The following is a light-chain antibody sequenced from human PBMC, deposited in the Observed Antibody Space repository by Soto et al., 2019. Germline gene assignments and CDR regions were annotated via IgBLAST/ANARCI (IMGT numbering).Light chain of an antibody. J-gene: IGKJ2*01. CDR2: AAS. V-gene: IGKV1-27*01. Sequence: DIQMTQSPSSLSASVGDRVTITCRASQGISNYLAWYQQKPGKVPKLLIYAASTLQSGVPSRFSGSGSGTDFTLTISSPQPEDVATYYCQKDNSAPPQRTFGQGTKLEIK. CDR1: QGISNY. CDR3: QKDNSAPPQRT.